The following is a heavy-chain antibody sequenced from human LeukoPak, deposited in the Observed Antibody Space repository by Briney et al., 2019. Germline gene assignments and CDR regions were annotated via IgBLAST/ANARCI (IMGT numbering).Heavy chain of an antibody. CDR1: GGTFSSYA. V-gene: IGHV1-69*05. D-gene: IGHD2-15*01. Sequence: SVKVSCKASGGTFSSYAISWVRQAPGQGLEWMGRIIPIFGTANYAQKLQGRVTMTTDTSTSTAYMELRSLRSDDTAVYYCARDLNCSGGSCYSGWFDPWGQGTLVTVSS. CDR2: IIPIFGTA. CDR3: ARDLNCSGGSCYSGWFDP. J-gene: IGHJ5*02.